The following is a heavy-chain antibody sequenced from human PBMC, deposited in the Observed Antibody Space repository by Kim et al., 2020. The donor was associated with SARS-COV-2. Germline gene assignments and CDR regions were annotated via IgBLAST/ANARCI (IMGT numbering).Heavy chain of an antibody. CDR3: ARRGAMVNYYYGMDV. CDR1: GGSISSSSYY. D-gene: IGHD5-18*01. CDR2: IYYSGST. V-gene: IGHV4-39*01. J-gene: IGHJ6*02. Sequence: SETLSLTCTVSGGSISSSSYYWGWIRQPPGKGLEWIGSIYYSGSTYYNPSLKSRVTISVDTSKNQFSLKLSSVTAADTAVYYCARRGAMVNYYYGMDVWGQGTTVTVSS.